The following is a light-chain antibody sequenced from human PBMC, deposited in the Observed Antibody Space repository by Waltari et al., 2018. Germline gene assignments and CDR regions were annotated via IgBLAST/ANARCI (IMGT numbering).Light chain of an antibody. CDR1: QALNSW. CDR3: QQYNSAPLT. V-gene: IGKV1-12*01. Sequence: DIQMTQSPSSLSASVGDRVTITCRASQALNSWLAWYQQIPGKAPKLLIYKASSLQSGVPSRFSGSESGTDFTLTISSLQPEDFATYFCQQYNSAPLTFGGGTKVEIK. CDR2: KAS. J-gene: IGKJ4*01.